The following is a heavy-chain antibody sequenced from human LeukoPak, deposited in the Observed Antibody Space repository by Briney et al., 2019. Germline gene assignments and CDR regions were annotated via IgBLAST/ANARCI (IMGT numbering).Heavy chain of an antibody. CDR2: IYTGGNT. D-gene: IGHD3-22*01. CDR1: GFTFSNYW. V-gene: IGHV3-53*01. J-gene: IGHJ4*02. Sequence: GGSLRLSCAASGFTFSNYWMSWVRQAPGKGLEWVSTIYTGGNTYYAASVKGRFTISRDFSKNTVFLHMNSLRAEDTAMYYCARGDDSGYYDYFDYWGQGALVTVSS. CDR3: ARGDDSGYYDYFDY.